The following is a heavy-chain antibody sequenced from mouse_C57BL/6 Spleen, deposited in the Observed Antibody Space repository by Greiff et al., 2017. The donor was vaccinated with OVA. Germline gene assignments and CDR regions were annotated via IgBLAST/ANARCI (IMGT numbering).Heavy chain of an antibody. Sequence: QLQQPGAELVKPGASVKMSCKASGYTFTSYWITWVKQRPGQGLEWIGDIYPGSGSTNYNEKFKSKATLTVDTSSSTAYMQLSSLTSEDSAVYYCARTVAYGNYDDYWGQGTTLTVSS. CDR3: ARTVAYGNYDDY. J-gene: IGHJ2*01. D-gene: IGHD6-5*01. CDR2: IYPGSGST. CDR1: GYTFTSYW. V-gene: IGHV1-55*01.